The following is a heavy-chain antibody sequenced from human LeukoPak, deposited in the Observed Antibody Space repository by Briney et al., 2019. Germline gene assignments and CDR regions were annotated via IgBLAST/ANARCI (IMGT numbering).Heavy chain of an antibody. CDR3: ARVLWFGELLTSRYFDL. CDR2: INSDGNSA. J-gene: IGHJ2*01. V-gene: IGHV3-74*01. Sequence: GGSLRLSCAASGFTFSSYWMHWVRQAPGKGLVWVSRINSDGNSANYAESVKGRFTISRDNAKNTLYLQLNSLRAEDTAVYYCARVLWFGELLTSRYFDLWGRGTLVTVSS. D-gene: IGHD3-10*01. CDR1: GFTFSSYW.